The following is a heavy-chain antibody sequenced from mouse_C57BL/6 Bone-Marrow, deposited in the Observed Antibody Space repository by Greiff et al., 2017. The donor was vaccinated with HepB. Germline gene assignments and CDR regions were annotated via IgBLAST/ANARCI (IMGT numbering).Heavy chain of an antibody. D-gene: IGHD1-1*01. CDR1: GFTFSDYG. CDR2: ISSGSSTI. Sequence: EVKLMESGGGLVKPGGSLKLSCAASGFTFSDYGMHWVRQAPEKGLEWVAYISSGSSTIYYADTVKGRFTISRDNAKNTLFLQMTSLRSEDTAMYYCARDYGSSPNVWGTGTTVTVSS. J-gene: IGHJ1*03. CDR3: ARDYGSSPNV. V-gene: IGHV5-17*01.